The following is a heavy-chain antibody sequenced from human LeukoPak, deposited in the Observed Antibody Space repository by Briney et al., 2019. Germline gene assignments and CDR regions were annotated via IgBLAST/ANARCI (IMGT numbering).Heavy chain of an antibody. V-gene: IGHV1-69*05. CDR1: GGTFSSYA. CDR2: IIPIFGTA. Sequence: SVKVSCRASGGTFSSYAIRWVRKAPGQGLEWMERIIPIFGTAHYAHKFQGRVTITTDESTSSAYMELSSLRSEDSAVYYCARDHSGSPRGYYYMDVWGKGTTVTVSS. J-gene: IGHJ6*03. CDR3: ARDHSGSPRGYYYMDV. D-gene: IGHD1-26*01.